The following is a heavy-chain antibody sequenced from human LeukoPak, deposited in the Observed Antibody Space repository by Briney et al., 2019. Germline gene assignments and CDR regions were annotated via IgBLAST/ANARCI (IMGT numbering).Heavy chain of an antibody. CDR2: INNDGSYI. Sequence: GGSLRLSCAASGFIFSNSAMNWVRQAPGKGLEWVSSINNDGSYIYYAGSVKGRFTISRDNSKNTLYLQMNSLRAEDTAVYYCAKDLAARQDAFDIWGQGTMVTVSS. D-gene: IGHD6-6*01. CDR1: GFIFSNSA. V-gene: IGHV3-21*01. CDR3: AKDLAARQDAFDI. J-gene: IGHJ3*02.